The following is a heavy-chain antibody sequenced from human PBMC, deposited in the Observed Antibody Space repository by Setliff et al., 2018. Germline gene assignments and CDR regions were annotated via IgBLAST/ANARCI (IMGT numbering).Heavy chain of an antibody. CDR1: GSSIISDYY. V-gene: IGHV4-38-2*01. D-gene: IGHD3-10*01. J-gene: IGHJ6*02. CDR2: IFQSGNT. Sequence: SETLSLTCAVSGSSIISDYYWVWIRQPPGRGLEWIGSIFQSGNTYYNPSLKSRVTISVDTSRNQFSLKANSVTAADTAVYYCATLLANYGSGMDVWGQGTTVTVSS. CDR3: ATLLANYGSGMDV.